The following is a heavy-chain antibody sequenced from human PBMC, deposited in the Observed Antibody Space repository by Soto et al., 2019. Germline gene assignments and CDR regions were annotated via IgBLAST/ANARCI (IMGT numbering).Heavy chain of an antibody. CDR2: ISGYNGNT. CDR3: ARALRFLEWLSPNYYGMDV. Sequence: ASVKVSCKASGYTFTSDGISWVRQAPGQGLEWMGWISGYNGNTKYAQKLQATVTMTTDTSTSTAYMELRSLRSDDTAVYYCARALRFLEWLSPNYYGMDVWGQGTTVTVSS. J-gene: IGHJ6*02. V-gene: IGHV1-18*01. D-gene: IGHD3-3*01. CDR1: GYTFTSDG.